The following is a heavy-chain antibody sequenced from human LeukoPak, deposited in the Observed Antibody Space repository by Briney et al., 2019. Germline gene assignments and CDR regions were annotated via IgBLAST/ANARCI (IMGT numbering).Heavy chain of an antibody. CDR3: ARGFFSSGYVMDV. D-gene: IGHD3-22*01. V-gene: IGHV4-4*07. CDR1: DGSISSYY. Sequence: PSETLSLTCTVSDGSISSYYWSWIRQPAGKGLEWIGRIYTSVSTNYNPSLRSRVTMSVDTSKNQFSLKLRSVTAADTAVYYCARGFFSSGYVMDVWGQGTTVTVSS. J-gene: IGHJ6*02. CDR2: IYTSVST.